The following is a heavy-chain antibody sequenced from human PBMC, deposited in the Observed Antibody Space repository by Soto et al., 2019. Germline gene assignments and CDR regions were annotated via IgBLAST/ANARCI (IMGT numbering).Heavy chain of an antibody. D-gene: IGHD1-26*01. CDR2: IYPGDSDI. CDR1: GHSFIGYW. V-gene: IGHV5-51*01. CDR3: ASYSAGYNWFDP. Sequence: PGESLKISCKGSGHSFIGYWLGWVRQMPGKGLEWMGIIYPGDSDIRYSPSFQGQVTISFDEAITTAYLQWSNLKASDTAMYYCASYSAGYNWFDPWGQGTLVTVSS. J-gene: IGHJ5*02.